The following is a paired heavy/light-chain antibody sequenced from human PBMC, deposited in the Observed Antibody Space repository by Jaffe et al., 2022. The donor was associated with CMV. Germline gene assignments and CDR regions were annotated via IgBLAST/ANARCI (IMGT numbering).Light chain of an antibody. Sequence: DIVMTQSPLSLPVTPGEPASISCRSSQSLLHSNGYNYLDWYLQKPGKSPQLLIYLGSNRASGVPDRFSGSGSGTDFTLKISRVEAEDVGVYYCMQALQTPIFGPGTKVDIK. CDR1: QSLLHSNGYNY. V-gene: IGKV2-28*01. J-gene: IGKJ3*01. CDR3: MQALQTPI. CDR2: LGS.
Heavy chain of an antibody. D-gene: IGHD2-2*01. J-gene: IGHJ6*02. CDR3: ARGWVVVPAATLYGMDV. Sequence: EVQLVESGGGLIQPGGSLRLSCAASGFTVSSNYMSWVRQAPGKGLEWVSVIYSGGSTYYADSVKGRFTISRDNSKNTLYLQMNSLRAEDTAVYYCARGWVVVPAATLYGMDVWGQGTTVTVSS. CDR2: IYSGGST. V-gene: IGHV3-53*01. CDR1: GFTVSSNY.